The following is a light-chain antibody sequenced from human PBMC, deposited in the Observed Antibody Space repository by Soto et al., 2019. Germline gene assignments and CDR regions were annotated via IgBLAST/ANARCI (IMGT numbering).Light chain of an antibody. V-gene: IGKV2-30*01. J-gene: IGKJ2*01. CDR2: QVS. CDR3: VHETHWPPFT. CDR1: QTFVYRDGNTY. Sequence: VVMTQSPLSLPVTLGQPASISCKSSQTFVYRDGNTYLNWIQQRPGQSPRRLIYQVSHRDSGVPDRVSGSGSGTDFTLKISREEAEDVGVYYCVHETHWPPFTFGKGTKLEIK.